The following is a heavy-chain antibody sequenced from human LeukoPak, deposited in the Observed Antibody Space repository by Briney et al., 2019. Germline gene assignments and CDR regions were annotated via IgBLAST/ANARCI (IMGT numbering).Heavy chain of an antibody. CDR1: GFTFTSFA. J-gene: IGHJ6*03. CDR2: ISGSGGST. D-gene: IGHD6-13*01. Sequence: GGSLRLSCAASGFTFTSFAMNWVRQAPGKGLEWVSAISGSGGSTYYADSVKGRFTISRDNSKNTLYLQMNSLRAEDTAVYYCAKAAAGTRYYYYMDVWGKGTTVTVSS. V-gene: IGHV3-23*01. CDR3: AKAAAGTRYYYYMDV.